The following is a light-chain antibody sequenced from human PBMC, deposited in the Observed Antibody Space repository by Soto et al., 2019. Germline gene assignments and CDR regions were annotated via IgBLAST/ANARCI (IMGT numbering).Light chain of an antibody. CDR3: QQYNDWPLT. CDR1: QSIRTY. Sequence: IVLTQSPATLSLSPGERATLSCRAGQSIRTYLAWYQQKPGQAPSLLIYGAFTRATGIPARFSGTGSGTEFTLTISSLQSEDFALYYCQQYNDWPLTFGQGTKVDIK. CDR2: GAF. V-gene: IGKV3-15*01. J-gene: IGKJ1*01.